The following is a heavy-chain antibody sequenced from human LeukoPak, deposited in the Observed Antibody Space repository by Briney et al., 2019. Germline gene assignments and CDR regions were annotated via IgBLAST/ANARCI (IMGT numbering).Heavy chain of an antibody. V-gene: IGHV3-23*01. D-gene: IGHD1-26*01. CDR2: IGSRGDTA. CDR3: VKSIVGAAGDYHWYFDL. J-gene: IGHJ2*01. CDR1: GFTFSSHW. Sequence: GGSLRLSCVDSGFTFSSHWMSWVRQAPGRGLEWVSSIGSRGDTASYADSVKGRFTISRDKSMNTPYLEMNDLRAEDTALYYCVKSIVGAAGDYHWYFDLWGRGTTVTVSS.